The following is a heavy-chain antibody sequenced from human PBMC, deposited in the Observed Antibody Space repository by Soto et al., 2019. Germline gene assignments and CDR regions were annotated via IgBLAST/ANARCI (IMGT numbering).Heavy chain of an antibody. J-gene: IGHJ6*02. CDR3: AAHVTPPYYYGMDV. CDR1: GFTFTSSA. V-gene: IGHV1-58*01. CDR2: IVVGSGNT. Sequence: EASVKVSCKASGFTFTSSAVQWVRQARGQRLEWIGWIVVGSGNTNYAQKFQERVTITRDMSTSTAYMELSSLRSEDTAVYYCAAHVTPPYYYGMDVWGQGTTVTVSS. D-gene: IGHD4-4*01.